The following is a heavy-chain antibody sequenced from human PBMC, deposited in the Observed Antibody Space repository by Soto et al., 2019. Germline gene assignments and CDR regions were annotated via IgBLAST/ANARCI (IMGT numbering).Heavy chain of an antibody. Sequence: GGSLRLSCAASGFTFSSYSMNWVRQAPGKGLEWVSSISSSSSYIYYADSVKGRFTISRDNAKNSLYLQMNSLRAEDTAVYYCARVSIVVVPAAMHRPHYYYMDVWGKGTTVTVSS. CDR1: GFTFSSYS. CDR2: ISSSSSYI. D-gene: IGHD2-2*01. CDR3: ARVSIVVVPAAMHRPHYYYMDV. V-gene: IGHV3-21*01. J-gene: IGHJ6*03.